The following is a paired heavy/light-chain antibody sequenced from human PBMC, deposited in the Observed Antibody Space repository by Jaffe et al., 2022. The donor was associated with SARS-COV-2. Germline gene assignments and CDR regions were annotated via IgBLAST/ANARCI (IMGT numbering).Light chain of an antibody. CDR1: SSDVGGYNY. Sequence: QSALTQPRSVSGSPGQSVTISCTGTSSDVGGYNYVSWYQQHPGKAPKLMIYDVTERPSGVPDRFSGSKSGNTASLTISGLQAEDEADYYCCSYAGGFYVFGSGTRVTAL. CDR2: DVT. CDR3: CSYAGGFYV. J-gene: IGLJ1*01. V-gene: IGLV2-11*01.
Heavy chain of an antibody. Sequence: QVQHQESGPGLVKPSETLSLTCAVSGDPITRSNCWSWVRQSPEKGLEWIGEISHTGDTNYNPSLKSRVTMLVDRSKNQFSLKLSSVTAADTAVYFCARNGYGSGWFGFDIWGQGTMVTVSS. V-gene: IGHV4-4*02. J-gene: IGHJ3*02. D-gene: IGHD6-19*01. CDR3: ARNGYGSGWFGFDI. CDR2: ISHTGDT. CDR1: GDPITRSNC.